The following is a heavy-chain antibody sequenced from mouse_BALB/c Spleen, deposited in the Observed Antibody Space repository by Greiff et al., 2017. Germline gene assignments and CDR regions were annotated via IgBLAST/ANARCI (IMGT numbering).Heavy chain of an antibody. CDR2: IRNKANGYTT. CDR3: ARDSIYYGNSFAY. CDR1: GFTFTDYY. J-gene: IGHJ3*01. V-gene: IGHV7-3*02. Sequence: EVKVVESGGGLVQPGGSLRLSCATSGFTFTDYYMSWVRQPPGKALEWLGFIRNKANGYTTEYSASVKGRFTISRDNSQSILYLQMNTLRAEDSATYYCARDSIYYGNSFAYWGQGTLVTVSA. D-gene: IGHD2-1*01.